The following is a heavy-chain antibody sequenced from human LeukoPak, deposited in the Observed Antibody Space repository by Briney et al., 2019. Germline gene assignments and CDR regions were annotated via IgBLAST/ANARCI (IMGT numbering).Heavy chain of an antibody. J-gene: IGHJ4*02. V-gene: IGHV3-11*06. CDR2: ISSSSSYT. CDR3: ARYSSGWSRAAYFDY. CDR1: GFTSSDYY. Sequence: GGSLRLSCAASGFTSSDYYMSWIRQAPGKGLEWVSYISSSSSYTNYADSVKGRFTISRDNAKNSLYLQMNSLRAEDTAVYYCARYSSGWSRAAYFDYWGQGTLVTVSS. D-gene: IGHD6-19*01.